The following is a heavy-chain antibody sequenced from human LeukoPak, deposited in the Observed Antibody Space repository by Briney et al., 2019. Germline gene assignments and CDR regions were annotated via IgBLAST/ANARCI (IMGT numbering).Heavy chain of an antibody. Sequence: SVTVSCTASGGTFTIYTINWVRQGLGQGLEWMGRIITILGITNYAQNFQGRVTISADTSTSTAYMELSDLRSEDTAVYYCARTFYDTLDSDAFDFWGRGTMVIVSS. CDR2: IITILGIT. V-gene: IGHV1-69*02. CDR3: ARTFYDTLDSDAFDF. D-gene: IGHD2/OR15-2a*01. J-gene: IGHJ3*01. CDR1: GGTFTIYT.